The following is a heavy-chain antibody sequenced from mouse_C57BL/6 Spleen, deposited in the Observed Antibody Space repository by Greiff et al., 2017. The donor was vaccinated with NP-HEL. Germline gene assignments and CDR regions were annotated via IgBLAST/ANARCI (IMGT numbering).Heavy chain of an antibody. V-gene: IGHV1-80*01. J-gene: IGHJ1*03. D-gene: IGHD1-1*01. CDR3: ARTIYYYGSSPGYFDV. CDR1: GYAFSSYW. Sequence: VQLQQSGAELVKPGASVKISCKASGYAFSSYWMNWVKQRPGKGLEWIGQIYPGDGDTNYNGKFKGKATLTADKSSSTAYMQLSSLTSEDSAVYFCARTIYYYGSSPGYFDVWGTGTTVTVSS. CDR2: IYPGDGDT.